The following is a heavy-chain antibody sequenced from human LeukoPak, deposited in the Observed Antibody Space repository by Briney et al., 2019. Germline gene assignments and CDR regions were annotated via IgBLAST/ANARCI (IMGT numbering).Heavy chain of an antibody. CDR1: GFTFSSYW. J-gene: IGHJ4*02. CDR3: ARDDRSLLWFGELLSHYYFDY. Sequence: GGSLRLSCAASGFTFSSYWMHWVRQAPGKGLVWVSRINSDGSSTSYADSVKGRFTISRDNAKNTLYLQMNSLRAEDTAVYYCARDDRSLLWFGELLSHYYFDYWGQGTLVTVSS. V-gene: IGHV3-74*01. D-gene: IGHD3-10*01. CDR2: INSDGSST.